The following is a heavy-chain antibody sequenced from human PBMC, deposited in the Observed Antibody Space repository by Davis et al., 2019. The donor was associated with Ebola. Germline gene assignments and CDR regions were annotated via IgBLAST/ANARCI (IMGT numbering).Heavy chain of an antibody. D-gene: IGHD2-8*02. J-gene: IGHJ3*02. CDR2: ISSSSSTI. Sequence: GESLKIPCAASGFTFSSYSMNWVRQAPGKGLEWVSYISSSSSTIYYADSVKGRFTISRDNAKSSLNLQMNSLRAEDTAVYYCARGRRLLADAFHIWGQGTMVTVSS. V-gene: IGHV3-48*04. CDR3: ARGRRLLADAFHI. CDR1: GFTFSSYS.